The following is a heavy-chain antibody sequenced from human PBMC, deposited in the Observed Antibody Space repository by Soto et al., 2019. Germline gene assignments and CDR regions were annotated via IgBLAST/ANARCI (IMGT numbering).Heavy chain of an antibody. V-gene: IGHV4-34*01. D-gene: IGHD3-10*01. Sequence: SETLSLTCAVYGGSFSGYYWSWIRQPPGKGLEWIGEINHSGSTNYNPSLKSRVTISVDTSKNQFSLKLSSVTAADTAVYYCGRASTYYGSGSYYGRIGYFDYWGQGTLVTVSS. CDR1: GGSFSGYY. CDR3: GRASTYYGSGSYYGRIGYFDY. CDR2: INHSGST. J-gene: IGHJ4*02.